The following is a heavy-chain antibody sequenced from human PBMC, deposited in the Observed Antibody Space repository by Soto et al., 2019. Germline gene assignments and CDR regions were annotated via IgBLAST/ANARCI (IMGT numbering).Heavy chain of an antibody. V-gene: IGHV4-61*01. CDR2: IYYSGST. CDR1: GGSVSSGSYY. Sequence: QVQLQESGPGLVKPSETLSLTCTVSGGSVSSGSYYWSWIRQPPGKGLEWIGYIYYSGSTNYNPSLKSRVTISVDTSKNQFSLKLSSVTAADTAVYYCARVNCSGGSCPLDYYGMDVW. J-gene: IGHJ6*01. CDR3: ARVNCSGGSCPLDYYGMDV. D-gene: IGHD2-15*01.